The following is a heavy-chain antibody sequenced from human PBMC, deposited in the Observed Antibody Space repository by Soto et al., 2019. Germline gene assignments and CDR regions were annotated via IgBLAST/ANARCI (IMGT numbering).Heavy chain of an antibody. Sequence: ESGPTLEPTETLTLTCTFSGFSLTSPGMCVSWIRQSPGKALEWLALIERDDDDKYYSTSLKTRLTISKDTRKNQVVLTMANMEPADTATYYCARSIRGPRRFNGMDVWGQGTTVTV. CDR1: GFSLTSPGMC. CDR2: IERDDDDK. J-gene: IGHJ6*02. V-gene: IGHV2-70*13. CDR3: ARSIRGPRRFNGMDV. D-gene: IGHD1-20*01.